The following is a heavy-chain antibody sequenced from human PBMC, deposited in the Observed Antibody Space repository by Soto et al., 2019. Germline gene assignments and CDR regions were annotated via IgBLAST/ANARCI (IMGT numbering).Heavy chain of an antibody. CDR3: AGLRHFDLQYYFDY. CDR1: GGSISSYY. CDR2: IYYSGST. D-gene: IGHD3-9*01. V-gene: IGHV4-59*08. Sequence: PSEALSLTCTVSGGSISSYYGSWIRQPPGKGLEWIGYIYYSGSTNYNPSLKSRVTISVDTSKNQFSLKLSSVTAADTAVYYCAGLRHFDLQYYFDYWGQGTLVTVSS. J-gene: IGHJ4*02.